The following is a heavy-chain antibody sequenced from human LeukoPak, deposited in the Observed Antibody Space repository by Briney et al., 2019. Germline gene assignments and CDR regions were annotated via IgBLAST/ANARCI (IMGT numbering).Heavy chain of an antibody. Sequence: GGSLRLSCAASGFTFSSSWMHWVCQAPEKGLEWVADIKCDGSEKYYVDSVKGRLTISRDNAKNSLYLQVNSLRAEDMTVYYCAKGGWLHQTFDYWGQGTLVTVSS. CDR2: IKCDGSEK. V-gene: IGHV3-52*01. CDR3: AKGGWLHQTFDY. D-gene: IGHD5-24*01. J-gene: IGHJ4*02. CDR1: GFTFSSSW.